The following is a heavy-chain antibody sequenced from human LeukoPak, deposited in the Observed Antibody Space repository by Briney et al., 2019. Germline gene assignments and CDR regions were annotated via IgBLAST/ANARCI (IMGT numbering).Heavy chain of an antibody. CDR1: GFTFSTFA. CDR3: AKAFSAYENWPPNWFDP. J-gene: IGHJ5*02. CDR2: ISGSGGGT. D-gene: IGHD5-12*01. Sequence: GGSLRLSCAASGFTFSTFAMSWVRQAPGKGLEWVSAISGSGGGTYYADSVKGRLTISRDNSENTLYLQMSSLRAEDTAVYYCAKAFSAYENWPPNWFDPWGQGTLVTVSS. V-gene: IGHV3-23*01.